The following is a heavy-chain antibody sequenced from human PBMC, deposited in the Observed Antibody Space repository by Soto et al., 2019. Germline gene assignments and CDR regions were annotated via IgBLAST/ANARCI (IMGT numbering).Heavy chain of an antibody. D-gene: IGHD2-15*01. Sequence: QVQLVQSGAEVKKPGSSVKVSCKASGGTFSSYAISWVRQAPGQGLEWMGGIIPIFGTVNYAQKLQGRVTITADESTSTAYMELSSLRSEDTAVYYCARVVTVVKSFHYWYFDLWGRGTLVTVSS. J-gene: IGHJ2*01. V-gene: IGHV1-69*12. CDR3: ARVVTVVKSFHYWYFDL. CDR2: IIPIFGTV. CDR1: GGTFSSYA.